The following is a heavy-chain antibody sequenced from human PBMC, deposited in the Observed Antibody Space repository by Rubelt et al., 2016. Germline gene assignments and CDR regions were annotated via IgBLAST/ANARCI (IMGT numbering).Heavy chain of an antibody. J-gene: IGHJ4*02. Sequence: QVQLVQSGAEVKKPGASVKVSCKASGYTFTSYGISWVRQAPGQGLAWMGWISAYNGNTNYAQKLQGRVTMTTATSTSTAYMELRSLRSDDTAVYYCARDLPPFRRYNWNFPLDYWGQGTLVTVSS. D-gene: IGHD1-7*01. CDR3: ARDLPPFRRYNWNFPLDY. V-gene: IGHV1-18*01. CDR2: ISAYNGNT. CDR1: GYTFTSYG.